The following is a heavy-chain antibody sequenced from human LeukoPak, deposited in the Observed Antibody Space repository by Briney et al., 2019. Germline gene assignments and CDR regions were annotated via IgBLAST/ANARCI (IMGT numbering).Heavy chain of an antibody. CDR1: GFTFSDHY. CDR2: ISSGSSHT. CDR3: ARDPRTPSGTYSRFDS. V-gene: IGHV3-11*06. D-gene: IGHD1-26*01. J-gene: IGHJ4*02. Sequence: GSLRLSCAASGFTFSDHYMSWIRQAPGKGLEWISYISSGSSHTNYADSVKGRFTISRDNAKKSLYLQMDSLRAEDTAVYYCARDPRTPSGTYSRFDSWGQGTLVTVSS.